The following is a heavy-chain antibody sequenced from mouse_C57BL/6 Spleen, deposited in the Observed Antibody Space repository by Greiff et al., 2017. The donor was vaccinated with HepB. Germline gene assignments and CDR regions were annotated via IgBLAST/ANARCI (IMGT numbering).Heavy chain of an antibody. CDR3: ARSTFITTVVAPYYYAMDY. V-gene: IGHV1-64*01. J-gene: IGHJ4*01. CDR1: GYTFTSYW. CDR2: IHPNSGST. Sequence: QVQLQQPGAELVKPGASVKLSCKASGYTFTSYWMHWVKQRPGQGLEWIGMIHPNSGSTNYNEKFKSKATLTVDKSSSTAYMQLSSLTSEDSAVYYCARSTFITTVVAPYYYAMDYWGQGTSVTVSS. D-gene: IGHD1-1*01.